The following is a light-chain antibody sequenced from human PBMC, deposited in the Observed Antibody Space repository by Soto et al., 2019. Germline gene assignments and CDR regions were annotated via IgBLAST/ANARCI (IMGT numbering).Light chain of an antibody. CDR3: SSYTNVPSPQLV. CDR2: KVD. J-gene: IGLJ3*02. Sequence: QSALTQPASVSGSPGQSITIPCSGRSSDLGGLNYVSWYQQHPGKVPKLIIYKVDNRPSGISDRFSASKSGNTASLTISGLQAEAEAHYYCSSYTNVPSPQLVFAGGTKVTVL. CDR1: SSDLGGLNY. V-gene: IGLV2-14*01.